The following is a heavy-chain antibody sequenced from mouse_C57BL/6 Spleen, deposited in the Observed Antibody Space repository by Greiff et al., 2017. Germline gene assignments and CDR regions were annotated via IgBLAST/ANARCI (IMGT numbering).Heavy chain of an antibody. V-gene: IGHV5-9-1*02. CDR3: TREGNCGFDY. CDR2: ISSGGDYI. Sequence: EVMLVESGAGLVKPGGSLKLSCAASGFTFSSYAMYWVRQTPEKRLEWVAYISSGGDYIYYADTVNGRFTISRANARNTLYLQMSSRHSEDTAMYYCTREGNCGFDYWGQGTTLTVSS. CDR1: GFTFSSYA. J-gene: IGHJ2*01. D-gene: IGHD2-1*01.